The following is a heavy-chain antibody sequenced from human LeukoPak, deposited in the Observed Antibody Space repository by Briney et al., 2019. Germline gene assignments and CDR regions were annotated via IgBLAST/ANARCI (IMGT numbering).Heavy chain of an antibody. V-gene: IGHV4-4*02. J-gene: IGHJ4*02. CDR3: AKTGGRLDS. Sequence: PSGTLSLTCAVSGGSISTTNWWSWVRQPPGKGLEWIGQIYHSGSTTYNPSLKSRVTISVDKSKNQFSLELTSVTAADTAVYYCAKTGGRLDSWGQGTLVTVSS. CDR2: IYHSGST. CDR1: GGSISTTNW. D-gene: IGHD1-1*01.